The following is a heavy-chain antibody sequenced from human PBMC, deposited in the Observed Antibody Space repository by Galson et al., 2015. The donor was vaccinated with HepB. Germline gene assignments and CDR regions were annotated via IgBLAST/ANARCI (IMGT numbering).Heavy chain of an antibody. CDR1: GFTFSSYA. J-gene: IGHJ4*02. Sequence: SLRLSCAASGFTFSSYAMSWVRQAPGKGLEWVSAISGSGGSTYYADSVKGRFTISRDNSKNTLYLQMNSLRAEDTAVYYCASVGFFRVNDWVVYWGQGTLVTVSS. V-gene: IGHV3-23*01. D-gene: IGHD1-1*01. CDR3: ASVGFFRVNDWVVY. CDR2: ISGSGGST.